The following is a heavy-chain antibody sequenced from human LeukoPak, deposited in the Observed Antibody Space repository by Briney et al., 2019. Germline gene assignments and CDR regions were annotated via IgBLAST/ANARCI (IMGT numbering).Heavy chain of an antibody. CDR3: AKGAAAGKVDWFDP. Sequence: PGGSLTLSCAASGFTFSNFAMMWVRQAPGTGLQGVSTITGYGATFYADPVRGRFTIFRDTSMNTLFLQMNSLGAEDTAVYYCAKGAAAGKVDWFDPWGQGTLVTVSS. J-gene: IGHJ5*02. CDR1: GFTFSNFA. V-gene: IGHV3-23*01. D-gene: IGHD6-13*01. CDR2: ITGYGAT.